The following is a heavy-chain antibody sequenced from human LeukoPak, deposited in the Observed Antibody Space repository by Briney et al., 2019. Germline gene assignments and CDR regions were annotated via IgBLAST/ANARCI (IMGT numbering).Heavy chain of an antibody. D-gene: IGHD3-3*01. CDR2: ISSSGSTI. J-gene: IGHJ4*02. V-gene: IGHV3-48*03. Sequence: PGGSLRLSCAASGFTFSSYEMNWVRQAPGKGLGWVSYISSSGSTIYYADSVKGRFTISRDNAKNSLYLQMNSLRAEDTAVYYCAREAPLLDYFDYWGQGTLVTVSS. CDR1: GFTFSSYE. CDR3: AREAPLLDYFDY.